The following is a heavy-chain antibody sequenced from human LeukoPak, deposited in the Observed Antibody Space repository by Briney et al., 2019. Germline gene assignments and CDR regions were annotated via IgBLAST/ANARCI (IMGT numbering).Heavy chain of an antibody. CDR3: ARDRDGGNPRAYYMDV. J-gene: IGHJ6*03. CDR1: GGSISSYY. CDR2: IYTSGST. Sequence: SETLSLTCTVSGGSISSYYWSWIRQPAGKGLEWIGRIYTSGSTNYNPSLKSRVTMSVDTSKNQFSLKLSSVTAADTAVYYCARDRDGGNPRAYYMDVWGKGTTVTVSS. V-gene: IGHV4-4*07. D-gene: IGHD4-23*01.